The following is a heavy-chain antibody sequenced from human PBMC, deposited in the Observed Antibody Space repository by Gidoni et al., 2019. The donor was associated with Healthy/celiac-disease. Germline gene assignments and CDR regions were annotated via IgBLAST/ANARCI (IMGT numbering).Heavy chain of an antibody. D-gene: IGHD2-15*01. Sequence: QVQLVQSGAEVKKPGSSVKVSCKASGGTFSSYAISWVRQAPGQGLEWMGGIIPIFGTANYAQKFQGRVTMTADESTSTAYMELSSLRSEDTAVYYCARSLGCSGGSCYYYYYYGMDVWGQGTTVTVSS. CDR2: IIPIFGTA. CDR3: ARSLGCSGGSCYYYYYYGMDV. V-gene: IGHV1-69*01. CDR1: GGTFSSYA. J-gene: IGHJ6*02.